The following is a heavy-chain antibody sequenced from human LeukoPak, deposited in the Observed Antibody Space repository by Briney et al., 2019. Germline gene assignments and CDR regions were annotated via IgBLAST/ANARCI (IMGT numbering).Heavy chain of an antibody. CDR1: GFTFNSAW. Sequence: GGSLRLSCAASGFTFNSAWMNWVRQAPGKGLEWVGRIKTKTVGGTTDYAAPVKGRFTISRDDSKNTLYLQMNSLKTEDTAVYYCTTTIVGVTTWFDPWGQGTLVTVSS. CDR2: IKTKTVGGTT. J-gene: IGHJ5*02. V-gene: IGHV3-15*01. D-gene: IGHD1-26*01. CDR3: TTTIVGVTTWFDP.